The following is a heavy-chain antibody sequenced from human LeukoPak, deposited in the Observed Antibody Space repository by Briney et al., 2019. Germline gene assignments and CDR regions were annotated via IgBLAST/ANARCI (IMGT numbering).Heavy chain of an antibody. CDR1: GYTFTSYG. CDR3: ARESSSSGYYSDAFDI. D-gene: IGHD3-22*01. V-gene: IGHV1-2*02. J-gene: IGHJ3*02. Sequence: ASVKVSCKASGYTFTSYGISWVRQAPGQGLEWMGWINPNSGGTNYAQKFQGRVTMTRDTSISTAYMGLSRLRSDDTAVYYCARESSSSGYYSDAFDIWGQGTMVTVSS. CDR2: INPNSGGT.